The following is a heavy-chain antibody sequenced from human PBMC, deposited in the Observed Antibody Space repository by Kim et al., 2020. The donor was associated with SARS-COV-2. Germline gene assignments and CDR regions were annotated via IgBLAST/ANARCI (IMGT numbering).Heavy chain of an antibody. CDR2: FDPEDGET. V-gene: IGHV1-24*01. D-gene: IGHD4-17*01. CDR3: ATKRPTVVTPGYWYFDL. Sequence: ASVKVSCKVSGYTLTELSMHWVRQAPGKGLEWMGGFDPEDGETIYAQKFQGRVTMTEDTSTDTAYMELSSLRSEDTAVYYCATKRPTVVTPGYWYFDLWGRGTLVTVSS. CDR1: GYTLTELS. J-gene: IGHJ2*01.